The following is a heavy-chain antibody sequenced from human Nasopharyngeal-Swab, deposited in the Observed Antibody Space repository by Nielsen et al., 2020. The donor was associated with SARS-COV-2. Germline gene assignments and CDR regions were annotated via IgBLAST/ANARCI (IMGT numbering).Heavy chain of an antibody. Sequence: SETLSLTCTVSGGSISSSSYYWGWIRQPPGKGLEWIGSIYYSGSTYYNPSLKSRVTISVDTSKNQFSLKLSSVTAADTAVYYCARSNKYYDFWSGYYSGGYFDYWGQGTLVTVSS. V-gene: IGHV4-39*01. J-gene: IGHJ4*02. CDR2: IYYSGST. D-gene: IGHD3-3*01. CDR3: ARSNKYYDFWSGYYSGGYFDY. CDR1: GGSISSSSYY.